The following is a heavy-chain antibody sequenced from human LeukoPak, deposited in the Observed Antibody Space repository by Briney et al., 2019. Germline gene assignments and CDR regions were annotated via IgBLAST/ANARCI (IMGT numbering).Heavy chain of an antibody. D-gene: IGHD3-3*01. CDR1: GYTFTGYY. CDR3: ARDGSDFWSGYWDY. J-gene: IGHJ4*02. Sequence: GASVNVSCKPSGYTFTGYYMHWVRQAPGQGLEWMGWINPNSGGTNYTQKFQGRVTMTRETSISTAYMELSRPRSDDTAVYYCARDGSDFWSGYWDYWGQGTLVTVSS. V-gene: IGHV1-2*02. CDR2: INPNSGGT.